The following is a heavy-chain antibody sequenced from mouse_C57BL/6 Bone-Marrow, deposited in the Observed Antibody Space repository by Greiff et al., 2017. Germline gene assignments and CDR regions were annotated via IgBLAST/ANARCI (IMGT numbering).Heavy chain of an antibody. J-gene: IGHJ3*01. CDR1: GYTFTSYW. CDR2: IDPSGSYT. D-gene: IGHD1-1*01. CDR3: AREDTTDAY. Sequence: QVQLQQPGAELLKPGASVKLSCKASGYTFTSYWMQGVKTRAGQGLEWIGEIDPSGSYTNYNQKFKGKATLTVDTSSSTAYMQLSSLTSEDSAVYYCAREDTTDAYWGQGTLVTVSA. V-gene: IGHV1-50*01.